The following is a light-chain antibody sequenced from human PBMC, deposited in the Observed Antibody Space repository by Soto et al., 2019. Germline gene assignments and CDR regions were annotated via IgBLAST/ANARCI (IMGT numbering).Light chain of an antibody. CDR1: QSVSSNY. V-gene: IGKV3-20*01. J-gene: IGKJ1*01. CDR2: GAS. Sequence: EIVVTQSPGTLSLSPGEGATLSCRASQSVSSNYSAWYQQKPGQAPRLLIYGASSRAIGIPDRFSGSGSGTDFTLTISRLDPEDFAVYFCQQYGSSPRTFGQGTKVDI. CDR3: QQYGSSPRT.